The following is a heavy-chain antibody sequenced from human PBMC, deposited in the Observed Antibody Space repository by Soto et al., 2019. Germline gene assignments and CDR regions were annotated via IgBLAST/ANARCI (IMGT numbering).Heavy chain of an antibody. J-gene: IGHJ5*02. Sequence: SETLSLTCTVSGGSISSGDYYWSWIRQPPGQGLEWIGYIYYTGNTYYNPSLKSRVTIAIDTSKNQLSLKLSSVTAADTAVYFCARDRVRGSRTYAGFDPWGQGTLVTVSS. CDR2: IYYTGNT. D-gene: IGHD3-10*01. CDR3: ARDRVRGSRTYAGFDP. V-gene: IGHV4-30-4*01. CDR1: GGSISSGDYY.